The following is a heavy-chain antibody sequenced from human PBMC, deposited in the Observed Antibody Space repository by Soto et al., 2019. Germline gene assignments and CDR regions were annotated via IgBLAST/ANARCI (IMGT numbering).Heavy chain of an antibody. D-gene: IGHD3-3*01. V-gene: IGHV1-18*01. J-gene: IGHJ4*02. CDR2: ISAYNGNT. CDR1: GYTFTSYG. Sequence: ASVKVSCKASGYTFTSYGISWVRQAPGQGLEWMGWISAYNGNTNYAQKLQGRVTMTTDTSTSTAYMELRSLRSEDTAVYYCARDRDHYDFWSGYYNWGQGTLVTVSS. CDR3: ARDRDHYDFWSGYYN.